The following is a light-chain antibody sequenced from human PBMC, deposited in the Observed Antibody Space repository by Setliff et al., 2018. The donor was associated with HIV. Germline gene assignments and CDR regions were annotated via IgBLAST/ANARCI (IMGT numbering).Light chain of an antibody. J-gene: IGLJ1*01. CDR2: EVS. V-gene: IGLV2-18*02. CDR3: FSFTSSSTYV. Sequence: QSALTQPASVSGSPGQSITISCTGTSSDVGGYNFVSWYQQPPGTAPKLMIYEVSNRPSGVPDRFSGSKSGNTASLIISGLQAEDEADYYCFSFTSSSTYVFGPGTKSPS. CDR1: SSDVGGYNF.